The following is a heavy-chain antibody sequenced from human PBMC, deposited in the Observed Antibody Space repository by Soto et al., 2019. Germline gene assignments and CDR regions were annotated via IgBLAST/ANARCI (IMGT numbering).Heavy chain of an antibody. CDR1: GYSFTSYW. D-gene: IGHD4-17*01. J-gene: IGHJ5*02. CDR3: ARDYGDNGGIDP. V-gene: IGHV5-10-1*01. Sequence: GESLKISCKASGYSFTSYWIGWVRQMPGKGLEWMGRIDPSDSYTNYSPSFQGHVTISADKSISTAYPQWSSLKASDTAMYYCARDYGDNGGIDPWGQGTLVTVSS. CDR2: IDPSDSYT.